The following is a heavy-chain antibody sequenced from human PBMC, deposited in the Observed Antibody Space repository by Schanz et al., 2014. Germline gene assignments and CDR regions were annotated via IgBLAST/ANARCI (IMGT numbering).Heavy chain of an antibody. CDR3: AREDCSATSCYFRY. D-gene: IGHD2-21*01. V-gene: IGHV3-11*04. CDR1: GFTFSDYY. CDR2: ISNSGTTI. J-gene: IGHJ4*02. Sequence: QVQLVESGGGLVKPGGSLRLSCAASGFTFSDYYMSWIRQAPGKGLEWVSYISNSGTTIYYADSVKGRFTISRDSSKNTLYLQMNTLRAEDTAVYYCAREDCSATSCYFRYWGQGTLVTVSS.